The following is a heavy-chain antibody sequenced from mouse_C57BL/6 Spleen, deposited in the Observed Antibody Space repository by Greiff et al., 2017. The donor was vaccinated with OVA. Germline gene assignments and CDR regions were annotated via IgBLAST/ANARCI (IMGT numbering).Heavy chain of an antibody. CDR1: GYAFSSSW. Sequence: VQLQESGPELVKPGASVKISCKASGYAFSSSWMNWVKQRPGKGLEWIGRIYPGDGDTNYNGKFKGKATLTADKSSSTAYMQLSSLTSEDSAVYFCARRAEYWGQGTLVTVSA. D-gene: IGHD6-1*01. CDR3: ARRAEY. J-gene: IGHJ3*01. CDR2: IYPGDGDT. V-gene: IGHV1-82*01.